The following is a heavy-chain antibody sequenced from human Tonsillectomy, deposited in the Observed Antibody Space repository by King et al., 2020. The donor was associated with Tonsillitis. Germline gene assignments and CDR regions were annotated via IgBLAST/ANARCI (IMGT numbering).Heavy chain of an antibody. V-gene: IGHV3-21*01. Sequence: VQLVESGGGLVKPGGSLRLSCAASGFTLSTYNMNWVRQAPGKGLEWVSSISSSSSYIYYADSVKGRFTISRDNAKNSLYLQINSLRAEDTDVYYCARALSGYYYGSGEGDEFDYWGQGTLVTVSS. CDR2: ISSSSSYI. D-gene: IGHD3-10*01. CDR3: ARALSGYYYGSGEGDEFDY. J-gene: IGHJ4*02. CDR1: GFTLSTYN.